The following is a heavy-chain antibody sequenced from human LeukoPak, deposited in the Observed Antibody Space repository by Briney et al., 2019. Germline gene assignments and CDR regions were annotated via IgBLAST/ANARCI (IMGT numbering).Heavy chain of an antibody. Sequence: PGGSLRLSCAASGFTFSSYGMHWVRQAPGKGLEWVAFIRYDGSNKYYADSVKGRFTISRDNSKNTLYLQMNSLRAEDTAVYYCAKEGYCSGGSCSYGGWDYWGQGTLVTVSS. CDR2: IRYDGSNK. J-gene: IGHJ4*02. D-gene: IGHD2-15*01. V-gene: IGHV3-30*02. CDR3: AKEGYCSGGSCSYGGWDY. CDR1: GFTFSSYG.